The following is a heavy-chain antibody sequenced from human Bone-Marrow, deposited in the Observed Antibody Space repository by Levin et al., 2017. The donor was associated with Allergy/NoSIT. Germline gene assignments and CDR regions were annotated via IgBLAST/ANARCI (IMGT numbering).Heavy chain of an antibody. V-gene: IGHV3-23*01. CDR1: GFIFSNYA. D-gene: IGHD3-22*01. Sequence: PGGSLRLSCAASGFIFSNYAMNWVRQAPGKGLEWVSQISGSGGNPHYADSVKGRFTFSRDNSKNTLYLQMNSLRAEYTAVYYCAGYDTSAYHSPFDYWGQGTLVTVSS. CDR3: AGYDTSAYHSPFDY. J-gene: IGHJ4*02. CDR2: ISGSGGNP.